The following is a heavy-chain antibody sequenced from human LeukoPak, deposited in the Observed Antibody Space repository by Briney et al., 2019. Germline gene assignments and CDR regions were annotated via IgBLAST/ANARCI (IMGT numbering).Heavy chain of an antibody. J-gene: IGHJ4*02. CDR2: IYYSGST. CDR1: SGSISSGVYY. V-gene: IGHV4-31*03. Sequence: SQTLSLTCPVSSGSISSGVYYWSWIRQHPGKGLQWIGYIYYSGSTYYNPSLKSRVTISVDTSKNQFSLKLSSVTAADTAVYYCARGVRWLQLSYFDYWGQGTLVTVSS. CDR3: ARGVRWLQLSYFDY. D-gene: IGHD5-24*01.